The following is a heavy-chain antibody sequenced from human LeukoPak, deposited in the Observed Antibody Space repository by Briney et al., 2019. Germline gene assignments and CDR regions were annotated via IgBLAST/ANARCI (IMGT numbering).Heavy chain of an antibody. J-gene: IGHJ4*01. D-gene: IGHD6-13*01. CDR1: GFIFSDYW. CDR2: IKQDGGEK. Sequence: PGGSLRLSCGVSGFIFSDYWMNWVRQAPGKGLEWVASIKQDGGEKSYVDSVKGRFTISRDNAKNSLNLQMSSLRAEDTAVYYCARDGTAAGLYFDLWGQGTPVTVSS. V-gene: IGHV3-7*01. CDR3: ARDGTAAGLYFDL.